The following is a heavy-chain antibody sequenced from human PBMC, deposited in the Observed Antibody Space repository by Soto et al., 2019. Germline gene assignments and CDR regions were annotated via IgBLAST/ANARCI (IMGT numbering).Heavy chain of an antibody. CDR2: ISSSSSTI. CDR1: GFTFSSYS. Sequence: GGSLRLSCAASGFTFSSYSMNWVRQAPGKGLEWVSYISSSSSTIYYADSVKGRFTISRDNAKNSLYLQMNSLRAEDTAVYYCARMLWFGEFYNLEAWGQGTLVTVSS. CDR3: ARMLWFGEFYNLEA. D-gene: IGHD3-10*01. J-gene: IGHJ4*02. V-gene: IGHV3-48*01.